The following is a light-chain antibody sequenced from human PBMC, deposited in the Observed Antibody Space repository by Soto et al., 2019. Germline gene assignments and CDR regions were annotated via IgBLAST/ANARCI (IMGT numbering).Light chain of an antibody. CDR1: RSISRN. CDR2: GAS. CDR3: QPHNNWPVVT. V-gene: IGKV3-15*01. J-gene: IGKJ4*01. Sequence: EMVMTQSPATLSGSPGERVTLSCRASRSISRNLAWYQQKPGQAPRLLIYGASTRATGIPDRFSGSGSGTEFTLTINSLQSEAFAVYYCQPHNNWPVVTFGGGTRVEIK.